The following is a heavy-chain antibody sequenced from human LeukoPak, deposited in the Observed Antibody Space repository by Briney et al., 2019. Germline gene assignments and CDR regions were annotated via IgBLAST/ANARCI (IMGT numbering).Heavy chain of an antibody. Sequence: PGGSLRLSCAASGFTFSTYWIHWLRQTPEEGLEWMSRISSDGSRTTYADSVKGRFTISRDNAKNTVYLQMNSLRAEDTAVYYCGRDTGDGYNSYFDYWGQGTMVTASA. V-gene: IGHV3-74*01. J-gene: IGHJ4*02. D-gene: IGHD5-24*01. CDR2: ISSDGSRT. CDR3: GRDTGDGYNSYFDY. CDR1: GFTFSTYW.